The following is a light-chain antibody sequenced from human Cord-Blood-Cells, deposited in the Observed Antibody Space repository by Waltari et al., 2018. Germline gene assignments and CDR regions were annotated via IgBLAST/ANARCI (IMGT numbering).Light chain of an antibody. CDR2: DAS. CDR3: QQYNRYSWT. J-gene: IGKJ1*01. V-gene: IGKV1-5*01. Sequence: DIQMTQSPSTLSASVGDRVTITCRASQRISSWLAWYQQKPGKAPKLLIYDASSMESGVPARFSGSGSGTEFTLTISSLQPDDFATYYCQQYNRYSWTFGQGTKVEIK. CDR1: QRISSW.